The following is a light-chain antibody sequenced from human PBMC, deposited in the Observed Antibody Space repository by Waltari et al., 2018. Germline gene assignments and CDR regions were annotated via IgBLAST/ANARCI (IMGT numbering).Light chain of an antibody. J-gene: IGLJ3*02. V-gene: IGLV2-14*03. CDR3: SSFTTNSTLV. CDR1: SSDVVGYNS. CDR2: DVG. Sequence: QSALTQPASVSGSPGQSITISCTGTSSDVVGYNSVSWYQQHPGRAPNLKIYDVGNRTSGVSTRFSSSKTGNRASLTISGLEGEDEAGYYCSSFTTNSTLVFGGGTKLTVL.